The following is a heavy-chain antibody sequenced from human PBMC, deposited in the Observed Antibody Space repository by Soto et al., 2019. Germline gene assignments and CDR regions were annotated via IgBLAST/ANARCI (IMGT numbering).Heavy chain of an antibody. J-gene: IGHJ4*02. Sequence: SETLSLTCTVSGGSISSHYWSWIRQPPGKGLEWIGYIYYSGFTDYNPSLKSRVTISEDTPKNQFSLRLTSVTAADTAVYYCARDQNSSGYLDYWGQGILVTVSS. CDR2: IYYSGFT. V-gene: IGHV4-59*11. D-gene: IGHD3-22*01. CDR3: ARDQNSSGYLDY. CDR1: GGSISSHY.